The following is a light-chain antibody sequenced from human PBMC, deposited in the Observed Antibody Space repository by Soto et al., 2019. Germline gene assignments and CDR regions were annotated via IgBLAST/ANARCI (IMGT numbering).Light chain of an antibody. CDR1: SSDVGGYNY. Sequence: QSALTQPPSASGSPGQSVTISCTGTSSDVGGYNYVSWYQQHPGKAPKVMIYDVGKRPSGVPDRFSGSKSGNTASLTVSGLQAEDEADYYCSSPAGSNNTFVFGTGTKVTVL. V-gene: IGLV2-8*01. J-gene: IGLJ1*01. CDR2: DVG. CDR3: SSPAGSNNTFV.